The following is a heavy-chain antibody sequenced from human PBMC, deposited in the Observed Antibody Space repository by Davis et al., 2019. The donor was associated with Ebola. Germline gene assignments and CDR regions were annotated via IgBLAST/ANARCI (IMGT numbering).Heavy chain of an antibody. D-gene: IGHD2-21*02. CDR3: AKGVTGVTATKPDY. V-gene: IGHV3-30*18. CDR2: ISYDGSNK. J-gene: IGHJ4*02. Sequence: PGGSLRLSCAASGFTFSRYGMHWVRQAPGKGLEWVAVISYDGSNKLYGDSVKGRFTISRDNSKSTLYLELNSLRVEDTAVYYCAKGVTGVTATKPDYWGQGTLVTVSS. CDR1: GFTFSRYG.